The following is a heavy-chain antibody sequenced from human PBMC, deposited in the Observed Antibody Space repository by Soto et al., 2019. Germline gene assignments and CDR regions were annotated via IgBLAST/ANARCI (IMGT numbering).Heavy chain of an antibody. CDR2: IYYSGST. D-gene: IGHD2-21*02. CDR3: ARHPSDFWFDP. Sequence: PSETLSLTCTVSGGSISSNAYYWTWIRQHPGKGLEWIGSIYYSGSTYYNPSLKSRVTVSVDTSKNQFSLKLSSVTAADTAVYYCARHPSDFWFDPWGQGTLVTVSS. J-gene: IGHJ5*02. CDR1: GGSISSNAYY. V-gene: IGHV4-39*01.